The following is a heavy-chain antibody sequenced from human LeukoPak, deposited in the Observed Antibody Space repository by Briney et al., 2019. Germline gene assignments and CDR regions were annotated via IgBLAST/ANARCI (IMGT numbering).Heavy chain of an antibody. CDR1: GGSITSGGYY. V-gene: IGHV4-30-2*06. Sequence: SQTLSLTCTVSGGSITSGGYYWTWIRQSPGKGLEWIGNIYHSGRIKYNPSLKSRVTKSIDTAKNQFSLKLSSVTAADTAVYYCARAGYPSPKYDFWSGYSGRSSFDYWGQGTLVTVSS. D-gene: IGHD3-3*01. CDR3: ARAGYPSPKYDFWSGYSGRSSFDY. J-gene: IGHJ4*02. CDR2: IYHSGRI.